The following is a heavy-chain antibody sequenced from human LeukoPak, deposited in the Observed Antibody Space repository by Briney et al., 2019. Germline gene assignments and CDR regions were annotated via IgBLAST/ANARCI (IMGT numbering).Heavy chain of an antibody. CDR1: GGTFSSYA. CDR3: AKGARGMYYYYYMDV. Sequence: SVKVSCKASGGTFSSYAISWVRQAPGQGLEWMGGIIPIFGTANYAQKFQGRVTITTDESTSTAYMELSSLRSEDTAVYYCAKGARGMYYYYYMDVWGKGTTVTISS. J-gene: IGHJ6*03. V-gene: IGHV1-69*05. D-gene: IGHD3-16*01. CDR2: IIPIFGTA.